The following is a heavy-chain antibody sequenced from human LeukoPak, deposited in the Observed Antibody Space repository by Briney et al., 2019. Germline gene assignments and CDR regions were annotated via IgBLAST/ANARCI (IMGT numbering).Heavy chain of an antibody. CDR2: IIPIFGTA. CDR3: ARDLGDGYNYYFDY. CDR1: GYTFTGYY. Sequence: GASVKVSCKASGYTFTGYYMHWVRQAPGQGLEWMGGIIPIFGTANYAQKFQGRVTITTDESTSTAYMELSSLRSEDTAVYYCARDLGDGYNYYFDYWGQGTLVTVSS. V-gene: IGHV1-69*05. D-gene: IGHD5-24*01. J-gene: IGHJ4*02.